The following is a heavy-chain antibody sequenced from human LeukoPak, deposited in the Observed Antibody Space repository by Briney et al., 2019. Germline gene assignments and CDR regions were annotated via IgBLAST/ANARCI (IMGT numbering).Heavy chain of an antibody. CDR1: GFTFSSYA. CDR3: ASLLLSSLRYAPDY. Sequence: PGRSLRLSCAASGFTFSSYAMHWVRQAPGKGLEWVAVISYDGSNKYYADSVKGRFTISRDNSKNTLYLQMNSLRAEDTAVYYCASLLLSSLRYAPDYWGQGTLVTVSS. D-gene: IGHD3-9*01. CDR2: ISYDGSNK. V-gene: IGHV3-30*04. J-gene: IGHJ4*02.